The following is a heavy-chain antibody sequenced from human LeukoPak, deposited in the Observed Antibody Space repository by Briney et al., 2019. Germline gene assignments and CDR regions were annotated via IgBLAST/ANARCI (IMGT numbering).Heavy chain of an antibody. CDR3: ARGAYSGSYYEDAFDI. CDR2: VNVANGNT. D-gene: IGHD1-26*01. J-gene: IGHJ3*02. V-gene: IGHV1-3*03. CDR1: GYTFTTYT. Sequence: ASVKVSCKASGYTFTTYTIHWVRQAPGQRPQWMGWVNVANGNTKYSQELQGRVTITRDTSASTAYMELRSLRSEDTAVYYCARGAYSGSYYEDAFDIWGQGTMVTVSS.